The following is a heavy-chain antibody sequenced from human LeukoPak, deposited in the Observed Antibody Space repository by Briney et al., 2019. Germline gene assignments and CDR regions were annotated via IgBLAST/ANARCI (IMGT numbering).Heavy chain of an antibody. V-gene: IGHV3-48*03. Sequence: PGGSLRLSCAASGFTFSSYEMNWVRQAPGKGLEWVSYISSSGSTIYYADSVKGRFTISRDNAKNSLYLQMNSLRAEDTAVYYCAVVDSGDSLFDFWGQGTLVTVSS. J-gene: IGHJ4*02. CDR2: ISSSGSTI. D-gene: IGHD4-17*01. CDR1: GFTFSSYE. CDR3: AVVDSGDSLFDF.